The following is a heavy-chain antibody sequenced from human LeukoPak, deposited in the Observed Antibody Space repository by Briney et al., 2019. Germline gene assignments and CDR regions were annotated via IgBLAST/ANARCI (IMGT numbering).Heavy chain of an antibody. CDR1: GFTFSNAW. CDR3: TTLRGGVVVPAAMYYFDY. CDR2: IKSKTEGGTT. Sequence: GGSLRLSCAASGFTFSNAWMSWVRQAPGKGLEWVGRIKSKTEGGTTDYAAPVKGRFTISRDDSKNTLYLQMNSLKTEDTAVYYCTTLRGGVVVPAAMYYFDYWGQGTLVTVSS. J-gene: IGHJ4*02. V-gene: IGHV3-15*01. D-gene: IGHD2-2*01.